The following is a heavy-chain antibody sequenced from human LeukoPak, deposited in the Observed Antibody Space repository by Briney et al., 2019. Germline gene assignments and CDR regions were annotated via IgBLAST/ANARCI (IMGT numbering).Heavy chain of an antibody. CDR3: ARGVQWLLYYFDY. CDR1: GFTFDDYG. J-gene: IGHJ4*02. Sequence: PGGSLRLSCAASGFTFDDYGMSWVRQAPGKGLEWVANIKQDGSEKYYVDSVKGRFTISRDNAKNSLYLQMNSLRAEDTAVYYCARGVQWLLYYFDYWGQGTLVTVSS. V-gene: IGHV3-7*01. D-gene: IGHD3-22*01. CDR2: IKQDGSEK.